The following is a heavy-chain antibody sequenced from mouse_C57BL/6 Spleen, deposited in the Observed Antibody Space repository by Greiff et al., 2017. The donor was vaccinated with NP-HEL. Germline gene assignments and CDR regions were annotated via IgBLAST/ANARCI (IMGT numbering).Heavy chain of an antibody. J-gene: IGHJ1*03. D-gene: IGHD1-1*01. V-gene: IGHV7-1*01. CDR3: ARDAGAYSVRHLYFSL. CDR2: SRNKANDYTT. Sequence: EVKVVESGGGLVQSGRSLRLSCATSGFTFSDFYMEWVRQAPGKGLEWIAASRNKANDYTTEYSASVKGRFIVSRDTSQSILYLQMNALRAYDTAIYYCARDAGAYSVRHLYFSLWGTAPPLPLSS. CDR1: GFTFSDFY.